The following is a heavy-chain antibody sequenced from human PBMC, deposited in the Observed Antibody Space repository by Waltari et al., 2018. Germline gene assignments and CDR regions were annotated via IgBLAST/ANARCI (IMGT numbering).Heavy chain of an antibody. CDR2: IYYSGST. V-gene: IGHV4-31*03. CDR1: GGSISSGGYY. CDR3: ARDRYNWNDDGWFDP. Sequence: QVQLQESGPGLVKPSQTLSLTCTVSGGSISSGGYYWSWLRQHPGKGLEWIGYIYYSGSTYYNPSLKSRVTISVDTSKNQFSLKLSSVTAADTAVYYCARDRYNWNDDGWFDPWGQGTLVTVSS. D-gene: IGHD1-20*01. J-gene: IGHJ5*02.